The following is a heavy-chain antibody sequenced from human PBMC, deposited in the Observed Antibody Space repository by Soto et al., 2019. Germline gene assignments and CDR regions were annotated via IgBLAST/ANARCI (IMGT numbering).Heavy chain of an antibody. J-gene: IGHJ4*02. CDR1: GVTFSNYA. CDR3: ARVGGSYYGWSDY. CDR2: IIPIFGTP. D-gene: IGHD1-26*01. Sequence: QVQLVQSGAEVKKPGSSAKVSCKASGVTFSNYAITWVRQAPGQGLDWMGGIIPIFGTPNYAQKFQGRVTITADKSTSTAYMELSSLRSEDTAVYYCARVGGSYYGWSDYWGQGTLVTVSS. V-gene: IGHV1-69*06.